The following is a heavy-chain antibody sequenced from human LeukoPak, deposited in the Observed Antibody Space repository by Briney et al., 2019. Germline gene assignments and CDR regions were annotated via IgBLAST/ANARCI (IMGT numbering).Heavy chain of an antibody. CDR2: MSGGGGNT. CDR1: GFTFSSYA. J-gene: IGHJ4*02. D-gene: IGHD3-10*01. CDR3: AKDASGSFDY. V-gene: IGHV3-23*01. Sequence: GGSLRLSCAASGFTFSSYAMSWVGQAPGKGLEWVSSMSGGGGNTYYAECVTGRFTISKYNSKNSLYLQMNSVRAEDMAVYYCAKDASGSFDYWGQGTLVTVSS.